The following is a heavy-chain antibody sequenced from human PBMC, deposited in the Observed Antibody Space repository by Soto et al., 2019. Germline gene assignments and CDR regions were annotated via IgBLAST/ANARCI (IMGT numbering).Heavy chain of an antibody. CDR2: IWYDGSSK. V-gene: IGHV3-33*01. J-gene: IGHJ6*02. D-gene: IGHD2-2*01. CDR3: ARPIGYCISSTCYDYYYGMDV. CDR1: GFTFRNYG. Sequence: QVQLVESGGGVVQPGRSLRLSCAASGFTFRNYGMHWVRQAPGKGLEWVAVIWYDGSSKYHADSVKGRFTISRDNSKSTLYLQMNSLRAEDSAVYYCARPIGYCISSTCYDYYYGMDVWGQGTMVTVSS.